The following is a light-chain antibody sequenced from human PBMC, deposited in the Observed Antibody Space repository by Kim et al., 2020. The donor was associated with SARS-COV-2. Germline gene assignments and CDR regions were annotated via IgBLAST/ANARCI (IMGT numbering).Light chain of an antibody. J-gene: IGKJ1*01. CDR3: QQYGTSLLT. CDR2: GDS. V-gene: IGKV3-20*01. Sequence: EIVLTQSPGTLSLSPGERATLSCSASQSVTSSYLAWYQQRPGQPPRLLSYGDSNMATGIPDRFSGSGSGTDFTLTICRLESEDLAVYSCQQYGTSLLTFGHGCKVEIK. CDR1: QSVTSSY.